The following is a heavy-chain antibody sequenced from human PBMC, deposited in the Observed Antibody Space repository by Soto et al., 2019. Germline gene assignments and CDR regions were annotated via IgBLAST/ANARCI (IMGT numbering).Heavy chain of an antibody. V-gene: IGHV4-30-2*01. CDR1: RGSVSSGGYS. Sequence: PSETLSLTCVLTRGSVSSGGYSWNWIRQPPGKALEWIGFIFDSESTFNNPSLKSRVTISVERSKNQFSLRLTSVTAADTAVYYCARERRYCSGGTCSDGLDVWGPGTTVTVSS. CDR2: IFDSEST. D-gene: IGHD2-15*01. J-gene: IGHJ6*02. CDR3: ARERRYCSGGTCSDGLDV.